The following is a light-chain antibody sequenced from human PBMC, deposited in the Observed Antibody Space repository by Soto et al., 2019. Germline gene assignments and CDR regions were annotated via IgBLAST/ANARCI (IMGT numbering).Light chain of an antibody. CDR2: WAS. J-gene: IGKJ4*01. V-gene: IGKV4-1*01. Sequence: DIVMTQSSDSLAVSLGERSTINCKSSQRVLYSSNNKNYLAWYQQKPGQPSKLLIYWASCRESGVPDRLSGSGSGTDFTLTISSLQAEDVAVYYCQQYYSTPLTFGGGTKVEIK. CDR3: QQYYSTPLT. CDR1: QRVLYSSNNKNY.